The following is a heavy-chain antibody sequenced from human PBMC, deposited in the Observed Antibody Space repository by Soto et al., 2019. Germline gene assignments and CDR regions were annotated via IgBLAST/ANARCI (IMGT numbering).Heavy chain of an antibody. CDR3: ARGDGYDPYSYFDY. V-gene: IGHV3-23*01. D-gene: IGHD5-12*01. CDR1: GFTFSNYA. Sequence: GGSLRLSCAASGFTFSNYAMTWVRQAPGKGLEWVSAISGSGGSTYYADSVKGPFTISRDNSKNTLYLQMNSLRADDTAVYYCARGDGYDPYSYFDYWGQGILVTVSS. J-gene: IGHJ4*02. CDR2: ISGSGGST.